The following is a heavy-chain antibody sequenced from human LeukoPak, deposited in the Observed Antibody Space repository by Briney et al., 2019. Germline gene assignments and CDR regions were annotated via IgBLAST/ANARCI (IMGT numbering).Heavy chain of an antibody. Sequence: GASVKVSCKASGFTFTSNGFSWVRQAPGQGLEWMGWISAYNGNTNYAGNFQGRSTLTTDTSTSTTYLELKSLRADDTAVYYCARGGLSSRIDYWGQGTLVTVYS. CDR3: ARGGLSSRIDY. V-gene: IGHV1-18*04. CDR1: GFTFTSNG. J-gene: IGHJ4*02. D-gene: IGHD2-2*01. CDR2: ISAYNGNT.